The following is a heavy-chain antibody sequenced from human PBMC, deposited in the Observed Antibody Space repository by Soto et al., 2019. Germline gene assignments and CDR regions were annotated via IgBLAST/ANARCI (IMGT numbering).Heavy chain of an antibody. D-gene: IGHD6-13*01. CDR3: GRHVRIEAADFDY. CDR2: IDPSDSYT. V-gene: IGHV5-10-1*01. Sequence: GEARKISCKGSGDSFTSYWISWVRQMPGKGLEWMGRIDPSDSYTNYSPSFQGHVTISVDKSISTAYVQWSSLRASDTATYYCGRHVRIEAADFDYRGQGTLVPVSS. J-gene: IGHJ4*02. CDR1: GDSFTSYW.